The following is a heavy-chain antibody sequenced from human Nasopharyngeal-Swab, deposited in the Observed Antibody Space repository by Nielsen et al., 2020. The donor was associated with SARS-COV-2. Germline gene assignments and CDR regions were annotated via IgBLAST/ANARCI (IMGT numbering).Heavy chain of an antibody. Sequence: ASVQVSCKASGYTFTSYAMIWVRQAPGQGLEWMGWINTNTGNPTYAQGFTGRFVFSLDTSVSTAYLQISSLKAEDTAVYYCARDQRRGQWGRFGYWGQGTLVTVSS. CDR1: GYTFTSYA. CDR3: ARDQRRGQWGRFGY. CDR2: INTNTGNP. J-gene: IGHJ4*02. V-gene: IGHV7-4-1*02. D-gene: IGHD6-19*01.